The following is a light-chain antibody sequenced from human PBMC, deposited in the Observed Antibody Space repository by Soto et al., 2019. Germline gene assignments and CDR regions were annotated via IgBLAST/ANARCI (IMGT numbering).Light chain of an antibody. J-gene: IGKJ5*01. V-gene: IGKV3-15*01. CDR1: QNVRKI. CDR3: LQYDGWPLT. CDR2: GAS. Sequence: ETVMTQSPVALSVSPGERATLSCRARQNVRKILAWYQQKPGQAPRLLIYGASTMATGIPARFSGDGSGTEFTLTIDSLQSEDFVVYYCLQYDGWPLTFGQGTRLDIK.